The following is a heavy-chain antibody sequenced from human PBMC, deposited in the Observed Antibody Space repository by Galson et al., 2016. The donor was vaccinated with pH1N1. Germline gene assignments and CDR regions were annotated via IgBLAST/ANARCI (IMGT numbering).Heavy chain of an antibody. CDR2: ISGSGGST. Sequence: SLRLSCAASGFTFSNYAMNWVRQAPGKGLEWVSAISGSGGSTHYADSVKGRFTISRDNSKSTLSLQVNSLRAEDTAIYYCAKQGPILTGLPTFARNDYQYMDVWGKGTTVTVSS. CDR3: AKQGPILTGLPTFARNDYQYMDV. CDR1: GFTFSNYA. V-gene: IGHV3-23*01. J-gene: IGHJ6*03. D-gene: IGHD2-15*01.